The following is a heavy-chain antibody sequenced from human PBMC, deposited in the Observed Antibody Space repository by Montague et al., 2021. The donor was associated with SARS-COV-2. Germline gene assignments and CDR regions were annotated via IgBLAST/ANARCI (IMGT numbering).Heavy chain of an antibody. CDR2: LFHIDTA. CDR3: TRGIDSYKTGY. D-gene: IGHD6-13*01. V-gene: IGHV4-61*01. J-gene: IGHJ4*02. Sequence: SETLSLTCTVSDGSVISTYPHWHWLRQSPGRGLEWIGGYLFHIDTADYNASLRSRVTISVDTSKNQFSLKLTSVTAADTAVYHCTRGIDSYKTGYWGQGIQVTVSS. CDR1: DGSVISTYPH.